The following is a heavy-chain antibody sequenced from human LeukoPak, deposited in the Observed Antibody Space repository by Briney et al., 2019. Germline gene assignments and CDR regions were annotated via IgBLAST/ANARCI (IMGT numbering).Heavy chain of an antibody. V-gene: IGHV4-39*01. J-gene: IGHJ6*03. D-gene: IGHD6-6*01. CDR3: ASPYSSSYNYYYYMDV. CDR2: IYYSGST. Sequence: SETLSLTCTVSGGSISSSSYYWGWIRQPPGKGLEWIGSIYYSGSTYYNPSLKSRVTISVDTSKNQFSLKLSSVTAADTAVYYCASPYSSSYNYYYYMDVWGKGTTVTVSS. CDR1: GGSISSSSYY.